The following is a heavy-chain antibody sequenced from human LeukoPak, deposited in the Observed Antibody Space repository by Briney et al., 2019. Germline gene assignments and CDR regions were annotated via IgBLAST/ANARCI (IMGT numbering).Heavy chain of an antibody. CDR2: ISESGSNT. J-gene: IGHJ4*02. CDR1: GFTFSNYA. D-gene: IGHD6-19*01. V-gene: IGHV3-23*01. Sequence: PGGSLRLSRAGSGFTFSNYAMNWVRQAPGKGLEWVSSISESGSNTDYADSVKGRFTISRDNSKNTLYLQMNSLRAEDTAIYYCARQWLVNGWGQGTLVTVSS. CDR3: ARQWLVNG.